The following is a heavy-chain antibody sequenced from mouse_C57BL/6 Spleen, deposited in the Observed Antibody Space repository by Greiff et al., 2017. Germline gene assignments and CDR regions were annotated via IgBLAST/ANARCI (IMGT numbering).Heavy chain of an antibody. CDR1: GYTFTDYW. CDR2: INPSDGGT. CDR3: ARDDSSYLYAMDY. Sequence: VQLKESGPVLVKPGASVKMSCKASGYTFTDYWMNWVKQSHGKSLEWIGDINPSDGGTSYNQKFKGKATLTVDKSSSTAYMELNSLTSEDSAVYYCARDDSSYLYAMDYWGQGTSVTVSS. V-gene: IGHV1-19*01. J-gene: IGHJ4*01. D-gene: IGHD1-1*01.